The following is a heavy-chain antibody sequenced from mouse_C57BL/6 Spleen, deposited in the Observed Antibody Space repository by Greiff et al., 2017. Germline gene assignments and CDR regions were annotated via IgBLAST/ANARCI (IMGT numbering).Heavy chain of an antibody. CDR3: ARWGDGYYAMDY. CDR2: IYPGDGDT. J-gene: IGHJ4*01. Sequence: QVQLKQSGPELVKPGASVKISCKASGYAFSSSWMNWVKQRPGKGLEWIGRIYPGDGDTNYNGKFKGKATLTADKSSSTAYMQLSSLTSEDSAVYFCARWGDGYYAMDYWGQGTSVTVSS. D-gene: IGHD2-3*01. CDR1: GYAFSSSW. V-gene: IGHV1-82*01.